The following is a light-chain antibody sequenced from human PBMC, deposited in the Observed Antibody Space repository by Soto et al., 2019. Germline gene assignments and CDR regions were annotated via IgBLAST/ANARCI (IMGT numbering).Light chain of an antibody. J-gene: IGLJ2*01. V-gene: IGLV2-14*01. CDR1: SSDIGDYDY. CDR2: DVT. CDR3: CSYTDIALDVV. Sequence: QSVLTQPASVSGSPGQSITISCTGTSSDIGDYDYVSWYQHLPGKAPKLLIFDVTHRPSGVSDRLSGSKSGNTASLTISGVRPEDEADYYCCSYTDIALDVVFGGGTKLTV.